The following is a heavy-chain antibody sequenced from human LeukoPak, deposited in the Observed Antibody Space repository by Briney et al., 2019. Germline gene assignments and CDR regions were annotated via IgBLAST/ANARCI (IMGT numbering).Heavy chain of an antibody. Sequence: SGGSLRLSCAASGFTFSSYSMNWVRQAPGKGLEWVSSISSSSSYIYYADSVKGRFTISRDNAKNSLYLQMNSLRAEDTAVYYCARGLIPSSGYDFGYFDYWGQGTLVTVSS. CDR3: ARGLIPSSGYDFGYFDY. CDR1: GFTFSSYS. D-gene: IGHD5-12*01. CDR2: ISSSSSYI. J-gene: IGHJ4*02. V-gene: IGHV3-21*01.